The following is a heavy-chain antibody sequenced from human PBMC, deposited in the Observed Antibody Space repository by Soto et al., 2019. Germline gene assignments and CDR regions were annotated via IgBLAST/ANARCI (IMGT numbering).Heavy chain of an antibody. CDR3: AREDYGALYFDY. D-gene: IGHD4-17*01. CDR2: ISYDGSNK. V-gene: IGHV3-30-3*01. CDR1: GFRFSNYA. J-gene: IGHJ4*02. Sequence: GGSLRLSCAASGFRFSNYAMHWVRQAPGKGLEWVAVISYDGSNKYFADSVKGRFTISRDNSKNTLYLQVNSLRGEDTAVYYCAREDYGALYFDYWGQGALVTAPQ.